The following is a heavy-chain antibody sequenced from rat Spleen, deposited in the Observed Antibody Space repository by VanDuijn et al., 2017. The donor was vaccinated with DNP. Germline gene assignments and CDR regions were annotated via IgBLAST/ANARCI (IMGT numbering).Heavy chain of an antibody. V-gene: IGHV6-6*01. J-gene: IGHJ2*01. D-gene: IGHD1-11*01. CDR3: AWRINYGGYGDY. Sequence: EVQVLESGGGLVQPGNSLKLSCATSGFTFSTAWMYWYRQFPEKRLEWVARIKAKSNNYATEYTESVKGRFTISRDDSKSSIYLQMNNLKEEDTAIYYCAWRINYGGYGDYWGQGVMVTVSS. CDR2: IKAKSNNYAT. CDR1: GFTFSTAW.